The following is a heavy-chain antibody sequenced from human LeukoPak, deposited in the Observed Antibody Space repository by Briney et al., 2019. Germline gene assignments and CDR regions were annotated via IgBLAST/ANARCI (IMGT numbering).Heavy chain of an antibody. V-gene: IGHV3-48*03. CDR3: ARDVGSGWFDF. D-gene: IGHD6-19*01. Sequence: GGSLRVSRAESGFSLSSFEINWVRQAPGKGLAWVSYMSNSGRTNYYTDCVKGRFTISRDNANNSLYLQMNSLRAEDTAVYYCARDVGSGWFDFGGQGTVVTVSS. CDR2: MSNSGRTN. CDR1: GFSLSSFE. J-gene: IGHJ4*02.